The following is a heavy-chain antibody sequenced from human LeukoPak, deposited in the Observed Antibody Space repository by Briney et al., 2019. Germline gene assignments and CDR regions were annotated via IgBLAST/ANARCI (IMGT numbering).Heavy chain of an antibody. D-gene: IGHD3-10*01. J-gene: IGHJ4*02. CDR2: INRRTGGT. CDR1: GYTFTGYY. Sequence: ASLKVSCKASGYTFTGYYIHWLRQAPGQGLEWMGWINRRTGGTSSAQTFQGRVTMTRDTSSTTASMELSRLTADDTALYFCARALYKSVDVELLWGPDSIHYWGQGTLLTLS. CDR3: ARALYKSVDVELLWGPDSIHY. V-gene: IGHV1-2*02.